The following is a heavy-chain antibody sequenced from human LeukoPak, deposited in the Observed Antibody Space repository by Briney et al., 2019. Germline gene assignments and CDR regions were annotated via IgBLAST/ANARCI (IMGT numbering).Heavy chain of an antibody. CDR3: ASGPYDSSGYYLSDAFDI. CDR1: GFTFSSYA. J-gene: IGHJ3*02. CDR2: ISYDGSNK. V-gene: IGHV3-30-3*01. D-gene: IGHD3-22*01. Sequence: GRSLRLSCAASGFTFSSYAMHWVRQAPGKGLEWVAVISYDGSNKYYADSVKGRFTISRDNSENTLYLQMNSLRAEDTAVYYCASGPYDSSGYYLSDAFDIWGQGTMVTVSS.